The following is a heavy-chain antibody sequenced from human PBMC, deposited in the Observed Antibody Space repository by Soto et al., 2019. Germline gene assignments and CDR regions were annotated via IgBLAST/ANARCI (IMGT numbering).Heavy chain of an antibody. CDR1: GFTFSSYA. V-gene: IGHV3-23*01. J-gene: IGHJ4*02. Sequence: GGSRRLSCAASGFTFSSYAMSWVRQAPGKGLEWVSAISGSGGSTYYADSVKGRFTISRDNSKNTLYLQMNSLRAEDTAVYYCAKDYPASSSGYYYDYWGQGTLVTVSS. D-gene: IGHD3-22*01. CDR2: ISGSGGST. CDR3: AKDYPASSSGYYYDY.